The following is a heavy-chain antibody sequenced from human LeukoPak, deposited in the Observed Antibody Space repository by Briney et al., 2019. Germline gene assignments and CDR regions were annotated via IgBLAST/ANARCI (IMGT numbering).Heavy chain of an antibody. J-gene: IGHJ4*02. D-gene: IGHD6-19*01. CDR1: GYSYTRCY. CDR2: INPSDDTT. Sequence: ASVKDSCKASGYSYTRCYLHWVRQAPGQGLEWMGIINPSDDTTTHAQKFQGRVTMTSDTSTSTVYMELSSLRSEDTAVYYCARDLRHHSGIAVSPFDYWGQGTLVTVSS. CDR3: ARDLRHHSGIAVSPFDY. V-gene: IGHV1-46*01.